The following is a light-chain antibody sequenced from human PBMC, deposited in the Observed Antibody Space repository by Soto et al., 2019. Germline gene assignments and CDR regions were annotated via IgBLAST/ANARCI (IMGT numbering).Light chain of an antibody. V-gene: IGKV3-20*01. CDR3: QHYGRSPGLFT. Sequence: EIVLTQSPGTLSLSPGERATLSCRASQSVSSSYLAWYQQKPGQAPRLLIYDASSRATGNPDRFSGSGSGADFTLTISRLEPEDSAVYYCQHYGRSPGLFTFGPGTRVEVK. CDR1: QSVSSSY. J-gene: IGKJ3*01. CDR2: DAS.